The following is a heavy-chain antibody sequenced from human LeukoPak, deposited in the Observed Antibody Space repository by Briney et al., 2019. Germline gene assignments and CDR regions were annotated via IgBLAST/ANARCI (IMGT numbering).Heavy chain of an antibody. Sequence: PSETLSLTCTVSGGSISSYYWSWIRQPPGKGLEWIGYIYYSGSTNYNPSLKSRVTISVDTSKNQFSLKLSSVTAADTAVYYCARGYGSGPMDVWGKGTTVTVSS. CDR3: ARGYGSGPMDV. V-gene: IGHV4-59*01. CDR1: GGSISSYY. D-gene: IGHD3-10*01. CDR2: IYYSGST. J-gene: IGHJ6*04.